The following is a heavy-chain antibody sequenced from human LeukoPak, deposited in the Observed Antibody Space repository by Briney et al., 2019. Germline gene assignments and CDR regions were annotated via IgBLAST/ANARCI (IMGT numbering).Heavy chain of an antibody. CDR1: GGSFSGYY. J-gene: IGHJ6*02. D-gene: IGHD2-2*01. V-gene: IGHV4-34*01. CDR3: ARELVVPAAIYYYYGMDV. Sequence: KPSETLSLTCAVYGGSFSGYYWSWIRQPPGKGLEWIGEINHSGSTNYNPSLKSRVTISVDTSKNQFSLKLSSVTAADTAVYYRARELVVPAAIYYYYGMDVWGQGTTVTVSS. CDR2: INHSGST.